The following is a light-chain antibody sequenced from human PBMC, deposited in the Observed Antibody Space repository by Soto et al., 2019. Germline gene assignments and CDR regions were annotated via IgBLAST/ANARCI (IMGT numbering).Light chain of an antibody. J-gene: IGLJ3*02. Sequence: QSVLTQPASVSGSPGQSITISCTGTSSDIGSYNLVSWYQHHPGKAPKVLIYEVSKRPSGVSDRFSGSKSGNTASLTISGLRAEDEADYFCCSHAGIRVFGGGTKVTVL. CDR1: SSDIGSYNL. CDR2: EVS. CDR3: CSHAGIRV. V-gene: IGLV2-23*02.